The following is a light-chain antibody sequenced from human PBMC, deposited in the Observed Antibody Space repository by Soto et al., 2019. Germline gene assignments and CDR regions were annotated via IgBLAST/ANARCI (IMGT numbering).Light chain of an antibody. J-gene: IGKJ3*01. Sequence: EIVLTQSPGTLSLSPGERATLSCRASQSVSSSYLAWYQQSPGQAPRLLLYGASNRATGIPDRFSGSGSGTDFTLTISILEPEDSAVYYCPQYGSSPFTFGPGTKVDIK. CDR2: GAS. V-gene: IGKV3-20*01. CDR3: PQYGSSPFT. CDR1: QSVSSSY.